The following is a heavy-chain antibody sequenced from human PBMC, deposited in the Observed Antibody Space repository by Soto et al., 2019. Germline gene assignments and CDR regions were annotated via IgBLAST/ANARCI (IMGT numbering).Heavy chain of an antibody. D-gene: IGHD3-3*01. CDR2: IYYSGST. Sequence: SETLSLTCTVSGGSISSYYWGWIRQPPGKGLEWIGSIYYSGSTYYNPSLKSRVTISVDTSRNQFSLKLSSVTAADTAVYYCARRFSYFDYWGQGALVTVSS. CDR3: ARRFSYFDY. CDR1: GGSISSYY. V-gene: IGHV4-39*01. J-gene: IGHJ4*02.